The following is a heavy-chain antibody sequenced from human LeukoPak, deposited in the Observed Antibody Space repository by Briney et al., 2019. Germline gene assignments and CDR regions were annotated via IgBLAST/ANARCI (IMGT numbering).Heavy chain of an antibody. CDR1: GYTFTSYG. J-gene: IGHJ4*02. CDR3: ARVFHDSSGYYPYYFDY. D-gene: IGHD3-22*01. CDR2: ISAYNGNT. V-gene: IGHV1-18*01. Sequence: ASVKVSCKASGYTFTSYGISWVRQAPGQGLEWMGWISAYNGNTNYAQKLQGRVTMTTDTSTSTAYMELSSLRSDDTAVYYCARVFHDSSGYYPYYFDYWGQGTLVPVSS.